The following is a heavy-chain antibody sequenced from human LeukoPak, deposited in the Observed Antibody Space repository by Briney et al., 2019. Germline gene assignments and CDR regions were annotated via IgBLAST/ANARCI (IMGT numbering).Heavy chain of an antibody. D-gene: IGHD2-15*01. V-gene: IGHV4-4*09. CDR3: ARHLWEPRYCSGGSCFGWFDP. J-gene: IGHJ5*02. CDR2: IYTSGDT. CDR1: GGSISSYY. Sequence: SETLSLTCTVSGGSISSYYWSWIRQPPGKGLEWIGYIYTSGDTNYNPSLKSRVTISVDTSKNQFSLGLSSVTAADTAVYYCARHLWEPRYCSGGSCFGWFDPWGQGTLVTVS.